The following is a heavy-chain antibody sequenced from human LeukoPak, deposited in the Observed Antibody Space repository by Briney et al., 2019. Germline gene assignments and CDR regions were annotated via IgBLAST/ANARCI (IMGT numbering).Heavy chain of an antibody. CDR1: GFTFSSYA. V-gene: IGHV4-34*01. J-gene: IGHJ3*02. Sequence: GSLRLSCAASGFTFSSYAMSWVRQPPGKGLEWIGEINHSGSTNYNPSLKSRVTISVDTSKNQFSLKLSSVTAVDTAVYYCARKCGYYLCRGSAFDIWGQGTMVTVSS. CDR2: INHSGST. CDR3: ARKCGYYLCRGSAFDI. D-gene: IGHD3-22*01.